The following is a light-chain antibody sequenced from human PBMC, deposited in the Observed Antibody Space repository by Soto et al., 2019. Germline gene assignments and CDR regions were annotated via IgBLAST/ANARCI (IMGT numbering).Light chain of an antibody. CDR1: SSDVGGYNY. J-gene: IGLJ1*01. Sequence: QSALTQPASVSGSPGQSITISCTGTSSDVGGYNYVSWYQQHPGTAPKLMIYEGTQRPSGVSSRFSGSKSGNTASLTISGLQAEDEADYYCCSYASSSSYVFGTGTKLTVL. V-gene: IGLV2-23*01. CDR2: EGT. CDR3: CSYASSSSYV.